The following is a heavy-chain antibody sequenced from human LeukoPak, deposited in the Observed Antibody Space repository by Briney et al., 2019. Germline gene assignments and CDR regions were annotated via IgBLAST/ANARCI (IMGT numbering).Heavy chain of an antibody. D-gene: IGHD2-2*01. J-gene: IGHJ4*02. V-gene: IGHV1-69*02. CDR1: GGTFSSYT. Sequence: SVKVSCKASGGTFSSYTISWVRQAPGQGLEWMGRIIPILGIANYAQKFQGRVTITADKSTSTAYMELSSLRSEDTAVYYCARANFLYCSSSTCLFDYWGQGTLVTVSS. CDR3: ARANFLYCSSSTCLFDY. CDR2: IIPILGIA.